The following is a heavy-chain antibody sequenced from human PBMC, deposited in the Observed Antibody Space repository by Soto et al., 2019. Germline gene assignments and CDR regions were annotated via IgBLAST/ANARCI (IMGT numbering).Heavy chain of an antibody. CDR2: IYYSGST. D-gene: IGHD3-3*01. V-gene: IGHV4-59*01. J-gene: IGHJ6*03. Sequence: SETLSLTCTVSGGSISSYYWSWIRQPPGKGLEWIGYIYYSGSTNYNPSLKSRVTISVDTSKNQFSLKLSSVTAADTAVYYCARDSRPVLRFLEWSPSYYYMDVWGKGTTVTVSS. CDR3: ARDSRPVLRFLEWSPSYYYMDV. CDR1: GGSISSYY.